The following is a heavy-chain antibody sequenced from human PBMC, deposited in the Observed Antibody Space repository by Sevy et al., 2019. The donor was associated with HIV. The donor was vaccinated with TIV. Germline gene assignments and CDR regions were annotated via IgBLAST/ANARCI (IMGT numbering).Heavy chain of an antibody. D-gene: IGHD3-22*01. V-gene: IGHV4-4*07. CDR3: ARGRGAYDSSGYYYSPFDY. Sequence: SETLSLTCTVSGGSISSYYWSWIRQPAGKGLEWIGRIYTSGSTNCNPSLKSRVTMSVDTSKNQFSLKLSSVTAADTAVYYCARGRGAYDSSGYYYSPFDYWGQGTLVTVSS. J-gene: IGHJ4*02. CDR2: IYTSGST. CDR1: GGSISSYY.